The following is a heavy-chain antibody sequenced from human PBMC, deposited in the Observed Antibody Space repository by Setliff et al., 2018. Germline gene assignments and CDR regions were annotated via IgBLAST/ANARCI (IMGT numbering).Heavy chain of an antibody. CDR3: ARDSHRLTTDPLFDH. V-gene: IGHV4-61*02. J-gene: IGHJ4*02. CDR2: VYKSGTT. Sequence: SSETLSLTCTVSGDSLSSGSYFWTWIRQPAGKGLEWIGRVYKSGTTNYSPALKSRVTLSIDTSSNEFSLNLRSVTAADTAIYYCARDSHRLTTDPLFDHWGQGALVTVPQ. CDR1: GDSLSSGSYF. D-gene: IGHD6-25*01.